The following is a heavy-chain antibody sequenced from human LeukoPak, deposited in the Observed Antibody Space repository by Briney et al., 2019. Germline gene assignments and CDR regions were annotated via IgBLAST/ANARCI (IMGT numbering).Heavy chain of an antibody. CDR3: ASGTIFGVVISY. J-gene: IGHJ4*02. CDR2: INHSGST. CDR1: GGSFSGYY. V-gene: IGHV4-34*01. D-gene: IGHD3-3*01. Sequence: PSETLSLTCAVYGGSFSGYYWSWIRQPPGKGLEWIGEINHSGSTNYNPSLKSRVTISVDTSKNQFSLKLSSVTAADTAVYYCASGTIFGVVISYWGQGTLVTVSS.